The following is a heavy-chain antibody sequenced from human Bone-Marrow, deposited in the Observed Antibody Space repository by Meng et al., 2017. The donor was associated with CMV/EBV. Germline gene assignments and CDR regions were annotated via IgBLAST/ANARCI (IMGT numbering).Heavy chain of an antibody. CDR1: GGTFSSYA. D-gene: IGHD1-26*01. CDR3: ARDPDIVGATHYYYGMDV. J-gene: IGHJ6*02. V-gene: IGHV1-69*10. Sequence: SVKVSCKASGGTFSSYAISWVRQAPGQGLEWMGGIIPILGIANYAQKFQGRVTITADKSTSTAYMELSSLRSEDTAVYYCARDPDIVGATHYYYGMDVRGQGTTVTVSS. CDR2: IIPILGIA.